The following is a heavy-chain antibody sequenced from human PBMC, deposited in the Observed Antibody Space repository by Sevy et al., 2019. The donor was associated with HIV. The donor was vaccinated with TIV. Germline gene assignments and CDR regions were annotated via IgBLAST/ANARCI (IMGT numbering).Heavy chain of an antibody. D-gene: IGHD5-12*01. CDR1: GDSVSSNSAA. Sequence: SQTLSLTCAISGDSVSSNSAAWNWIRQSPSRGLEWLGRTYYRSKWYNDYAVSVKSRITINPDTSKNQFSLQLNSVTPEDTAVYYCARFIVATEMLPNESEYFHYGMDVWGQGTTVTVSS. CDR2: TYYRSKWYN. J-gene: IGHJ6*02. V-gene: IGHV6-1*01. CDR3: ARFIVATEMLPNESEYFHYGMDV.